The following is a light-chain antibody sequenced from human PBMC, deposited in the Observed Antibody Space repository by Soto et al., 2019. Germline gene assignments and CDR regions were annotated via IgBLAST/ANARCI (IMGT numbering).Light chain of an antibody. Sequence: IVMTHSPATLSVSPWERATLSCRSSQSVSSNLAWYQQKPGQAPRLLIYGASTRATGIPARFSGSGSRTEFTLTISSLQSEDFAVYYCQQYNNWPPIKFGQGTKVDNK. CDR3: QQYNNWPPIK. J-gene: IGKJ1*01. V-gene: IGKV3-15*01. CDR2: GAS. CDR1: QSVSSN.